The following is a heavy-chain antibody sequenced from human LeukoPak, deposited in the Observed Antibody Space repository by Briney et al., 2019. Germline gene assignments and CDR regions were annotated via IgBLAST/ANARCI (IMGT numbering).Heavy chain of an antibody. V-gene: IGHV4-34*01. CDR2: INHSGRP. Sequence: NPSETLSLTCAVYGGSFSAYYWSWIRQPPGKGLEWIGEINHSGRPNYSPSLKSRVTISIDMSKNEFSLRLSSVTAADTAIYYCASLRYDSSAYDHPPPHHWGQGTLVTVSS. CDR1: GGSFSAYY. CDR3: ASLRYDSSAYDHPPPHH. J-gene: IGHJ5*02. D-gene: IGHD3-22*01.